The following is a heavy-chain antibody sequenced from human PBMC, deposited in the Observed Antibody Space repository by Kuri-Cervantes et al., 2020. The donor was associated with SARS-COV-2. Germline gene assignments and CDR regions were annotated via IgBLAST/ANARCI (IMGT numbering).Heavy chain of an antibody. J-gene: IGHJ4*02. CDR2: ISAYNGNT. D-gene: IGHD6-13*01. CDR1: GYTFTSYG. CDR3: ARDKSSSWTWELYYFDY. Sequence: ASVKVSCKASGYTFTSYGISWVRQAPGQGLEWTGWISAYNGNTNYAQKLQGRVTMTTDTSTSTAYMELRSLRSDDTAVYYCARDKSSSWTWELYYFDYWGRGTLVTVSS. V-gene: IGHV1-18*01.